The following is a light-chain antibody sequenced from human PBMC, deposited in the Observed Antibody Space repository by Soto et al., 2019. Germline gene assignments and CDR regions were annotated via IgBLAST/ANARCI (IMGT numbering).Light chain of an antibody. CDR2: DAS. CDR1: QAIHIW. CDR3: QQYNNYWT. J-gene: IGKJ1*01. V-gene: IGKV1-5*01. Sequence: DIPMTQSPSTLSASIGDRVTITCRASQAIHIWLAWYQQKPGKSPKLLISDASSLESGVPSRFSGSGSGTEFSLTINSLQPDDCATYYCQQYNNYWTFGQGTKVEIK.